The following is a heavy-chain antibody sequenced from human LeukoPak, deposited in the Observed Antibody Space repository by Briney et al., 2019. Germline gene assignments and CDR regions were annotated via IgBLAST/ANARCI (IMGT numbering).Heavy chain of an antibody. CDR3: ALGIVAPSAYDY. CDR2: ISYDGSNK. CDR1: GFTFSSYA. V-gene: IGHV3-30-3*01. Sequence: PGRSLRLSCAASGFTFSSYAMHWVRQAPGKGLEWVAVISYDGSNKYYADSVKGRFTISRDNSKNTLYLQMNSLRAEDTAVYYCALGIVAPSAYDYWGQGTLVTVSS. J-gene: IGHJ4*02. D-gene: IGHD6-25*01.